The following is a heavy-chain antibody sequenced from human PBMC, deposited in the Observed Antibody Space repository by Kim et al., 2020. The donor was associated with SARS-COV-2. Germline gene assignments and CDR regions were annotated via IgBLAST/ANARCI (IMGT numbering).Heavy chain of an antibody. V-gene: IGHV1-69*13. CDR1: GGTFSSYA. J-gene: IGHJ3*02. Sequence: SVKVSCKASGGTFSSYAISWVRQAPGQGLEWMGGIIPIFGTANYAQKFQGRVTITADESTSTAYMELSSLRSEDTAVYYCARRKGELAAFDIWGQGTMVTVSS. CDR2: IIPIFGTA. CDR3: ARRKGELAAFDI. D-gene: IGHD1-1*01.